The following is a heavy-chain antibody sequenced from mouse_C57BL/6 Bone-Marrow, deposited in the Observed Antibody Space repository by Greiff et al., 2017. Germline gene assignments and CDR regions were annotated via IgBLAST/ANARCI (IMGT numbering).Heavy chain of an antibody. V-gene: IGHV1-54*01. Sequence: QVQLQQSGAELVRPGPSVKVSCKASGYAFTNYLIEWVKQRPGQGLEWIGVINPGSGGTNYNEKFKGKATLTADKSSSTAYMQLSSLTSEDSAVYFCARQLSGDYWGQGTTLTVSS. J-gene: IGHJ2*01. CDR2: INPGSGGT. CDR3: ARQLSGDY. D-gene: IGHD3-1*01. CDR1: GYAFTNYL.